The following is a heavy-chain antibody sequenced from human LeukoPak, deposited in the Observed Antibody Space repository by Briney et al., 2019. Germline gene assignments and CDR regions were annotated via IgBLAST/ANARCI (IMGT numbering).Heavy chain of an antibody. Sequence: GGSLRLSCAASGFTFSSYAMSWVRQAPGKGLEWVSAISGSGGSTYYADSVKGRFTISRDNSKNTLYLQMNSLRAEDTAVYYCAKGVAYYDSSGKPSYYFDYWGQGTLVTVSS. CDR1: GFTFSSYA. CDR3: AKGVAYYDSSGKPSYYFDY. D-gene: IGHD3-22*01. V-gene: IGHV3-23*01. CDR2: ISGSGGST. J-gene: IGHJ4*02.